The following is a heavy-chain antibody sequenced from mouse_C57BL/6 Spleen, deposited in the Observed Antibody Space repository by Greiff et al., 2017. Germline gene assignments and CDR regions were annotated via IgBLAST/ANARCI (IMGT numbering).Heavy chain of an antibody. CDR2: ISSGSSTI. J-gene: IGHJ4*01. V-gene: IGHV5-17*01. CDR1: GFTFSDYG. CDR3: ARPYYYGSSYTFSMDY. D-gene: IGHD1-1*01. Sequence: VQLKESGGGLVKPGGSLKLSCAASGFTFSDYGMHWVRQAPEKGLEWVAYISSGSSTIYYADTVKGRFTISRDNAKNTLFLQMTSLTSEDTAMYYCARPYYYGSSYTFSMDYWGQGTSVTVSS.